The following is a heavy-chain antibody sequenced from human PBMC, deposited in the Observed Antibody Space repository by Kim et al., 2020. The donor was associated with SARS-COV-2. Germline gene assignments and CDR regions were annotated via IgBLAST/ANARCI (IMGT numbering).Heavy chain of an antibody. J-gene: IGHJ4*02. Sequence: ASVKVSCKASGYTFTDYYIHWVRQAPGQGLEWMGWINPYSGDTTYAQKFQGRVTMTSDTSISTPYVELSSLRSDDTAVYYCARSAHFWSGHYLDFWGQGT. D-gene: IGHD3-3*01. CDR3: ARSAHFWSGHYLDF. V-gene: IGHV1-2*02. CDR2: INPYSGDT. CDR1: GYTFTDYY.